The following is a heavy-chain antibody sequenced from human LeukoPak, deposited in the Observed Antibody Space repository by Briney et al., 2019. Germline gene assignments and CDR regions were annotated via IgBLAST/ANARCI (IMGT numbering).Heavy chain of an antibody. CDR2: LNSSRGYI. CDR1: GFTFSSYS. Sequence: GGALRLSCAASGFTFSSYSMNWGRQAPGEGLGWGSSLNSSRGYIYYADSVKGRFTISRDNAKNSLYLQMNSLRAEDTAVYYCARDSGRDYYGSGFLVVHYYYYGMDVWGQGTTVTVSS. D-gene: IGHD3-10*01. J-gene: IGHJ6*02. V-gene: IGHV3-21*01. CDR3: ARDSGRDYYGSGFLVVHYYYYGMDV.